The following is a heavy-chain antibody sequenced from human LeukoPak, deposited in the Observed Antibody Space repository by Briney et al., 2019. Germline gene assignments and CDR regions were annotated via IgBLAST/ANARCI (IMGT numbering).Heavy chain of an antibody. CDR1: GFTFSSYG. Sequence: GGSLRLSCAASGFTFSSYGMHWVRQAPGKGLEWVAFIRYDGWNKYYADSVKGRFTISRDNSKNTLYLQMNSLRAEDTAMYYCAKDRREEYSGYDLCDYWGQGTLVTVSS. CDR2: IRYDGWNK. V-gene: IGHV3-30*02. J-gene: IGHJ4*02. CDR3: AKDRREEYSGYDLCDY. D-gene: IGHD5-12*01.